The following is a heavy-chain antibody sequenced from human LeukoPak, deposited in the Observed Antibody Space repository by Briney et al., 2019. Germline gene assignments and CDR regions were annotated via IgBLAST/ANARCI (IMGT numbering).Heavy chain of an antibody. CDR1: GFTFSAFA. D-gene: IGHD5-18*01. J-gene: IGHJ4*02. CDR2: ISRSGDST. CDR3: AKDRGAYTNAAGSDS. V-gene: IGHV3-23*01. Sequence: GGSPRLSCVASGFTFSAFAMSWVRQAPGEGLEWVSCISRSGDSTYYADSVKGRFTISRDNSKKTLYLQMSDLRAEDTAIYYCAKDRGAYTNAAGSDSWGQGTQVIVST.